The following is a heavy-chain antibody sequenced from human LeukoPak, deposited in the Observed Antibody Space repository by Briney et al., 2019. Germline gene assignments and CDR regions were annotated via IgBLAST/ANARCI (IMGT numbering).Heavy chain of an antibody. J-gene: IGHJ4*02. Sequence: GGSLRLSCAASGFTFSSCGMHWVRQAPGKGLEWVAVISYDGSNKYYADSVKGRFTISRDNSKNTLYLQMNSLRAEDTAVYYCAKDFGRFLEWLLYELDYWGQGTLVTVSS. D-gene: IGHD3-3*01. CDR1: GFTFSSCG. V-gene: IGHV3-30*18. CDR3: AKDFGRFLEWLLYELDY. CDR2: ISYDGSNK.